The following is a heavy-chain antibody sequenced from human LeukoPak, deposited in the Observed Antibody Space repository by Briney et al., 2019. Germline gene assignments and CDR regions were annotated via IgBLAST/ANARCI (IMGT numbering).Heavy chain of an antibody. V-gene: IGHV4-38-2*02. Sequence: SETLSLTCTVSGYSISSGYYWGWIRRPPGKGLEWIGSIYHSGSTYYNPSLKSRVTISVDTSKNQFSLKLSSVTAADTAVYYCAKEGIAAAGHIDYWGQGTLVTVSS. CDR3: AKEGIAAAGHIDY. D-gene: IGHD6-13*01. CDR2: IYHSGST. CDR1: GYSISSGYY. J-gene: IGHJ4*02.